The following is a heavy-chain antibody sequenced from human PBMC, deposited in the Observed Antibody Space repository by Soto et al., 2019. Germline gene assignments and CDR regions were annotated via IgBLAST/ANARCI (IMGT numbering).Heavy chain of an antibody. V-gene: IGHV3-23*01. CDR1: GFTFSSYA. Sequence: GGSLRLSCAASGFTFSSYAMSWVRQAPGKGLEWVSAISGSGGSTYYADSVTGRFTISRDNSKNTLYLQMNSLRAEDTAVYYCAKVKDCSGGSCYVPWYYYYGMDVWGQGTTVTV. CDR3: AKVKDCSGGSCYVPWYYYYGMDV. D-gene: IGHD2-15*01. J-gene: IGHJ6*02. CDR2: ISGSGGST.